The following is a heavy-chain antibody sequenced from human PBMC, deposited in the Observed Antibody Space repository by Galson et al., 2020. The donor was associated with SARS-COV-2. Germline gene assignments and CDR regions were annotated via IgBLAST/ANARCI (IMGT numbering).Heavy chain of an antibody. V-gene: IGHV1-69*02. J-gene: IGHJ3*02. CDR2: VIPLLGLS. Sequence: SVKVSCKASGGTFGNYTISWVRQAPGQGLEWMGRVIPLLGLSNYAQKFQGRVTIIADKSTNTAYMDLSSLRSDDTAVYYCARAQGDYYDSSGYYTLDYAFNIWGQGTKVTVSS. D-gene: IGHD3-22*01. CDR3: ARAQGDYYDSSGYYTLDYAFNI. CDR1: GGTFGNYT.